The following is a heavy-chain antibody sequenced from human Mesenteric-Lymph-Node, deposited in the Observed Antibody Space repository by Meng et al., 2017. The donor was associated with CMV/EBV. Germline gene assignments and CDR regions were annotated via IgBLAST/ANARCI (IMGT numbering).Heavy chain of an antibody. CDR1: GGSFSGYY. Sequence: SETLSLTCAVYGGSFSGYYWSWIRQPPGKGLEWIGEINHSGSTNYNPSLKSRVTISVDTSKNQFSLKLSSVTAADTAVYYCARDNQGYGTTNFDYWGQGTLVTVSS. J-gene: IGHJ4*02. CDR3: ARDNQGYGTTNFDY. D-gene: IGHD2-8*01. CDR2: INHSGST. V-gene: IGHV4-34*01.